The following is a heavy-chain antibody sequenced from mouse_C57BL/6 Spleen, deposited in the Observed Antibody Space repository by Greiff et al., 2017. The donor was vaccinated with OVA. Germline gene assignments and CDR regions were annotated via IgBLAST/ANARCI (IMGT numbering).Heavy chain of an antibody. J-gene: IGHJ1*03. CDR3: ARGYYYGSSLLGYFDV. D-gene: IGHD1-1*01. CDR1: GYTFTSYW. V-gene: IGHV1-72*01. CDR2: IDPNSGGT. Sequence: QVHVKQPGAELVKPGASVKLSCKASGYTFTSYWMHWVKQRPGRGLEWIGRIDPNSGGTKYNEKFKSKATLTVDKPSSTAYMQLSSLTSEDSAVYYCARGYYYGSSLLGYFDVWGTGTTVTVSS.